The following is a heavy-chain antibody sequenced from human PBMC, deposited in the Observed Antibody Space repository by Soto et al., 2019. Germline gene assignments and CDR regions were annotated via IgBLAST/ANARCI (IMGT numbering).Heavy chain of an antibody. CDR2: IIPFVGTA. CDR3: VRRTEGKEGYSY. Sequence: QVQLVQSGAEVTKPGSSVKVSCQVSGGTFSTYGLGWVRQAPGQGLEWMGAIIPFVGTANYAQKFRDRVTITADRSTTTTYMEVKSLTGEDTAVYYCVRRTEGKEGYSYWGQGTLVSVS. J-gene: IGHJ4*02. CDR1: GGTFSTYG. D-gene: IGHD1-26*01. V-gene: IGHV1-69*06.